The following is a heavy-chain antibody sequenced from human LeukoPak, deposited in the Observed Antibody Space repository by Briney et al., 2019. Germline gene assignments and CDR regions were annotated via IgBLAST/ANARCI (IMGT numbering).Heavy chain of an antibody. V-gene: IGHV1-69*13. CDR2: IIPIFGTA. CDR3: ARGTDSGSYSPFDY. D-gene: IGHD1-26*01. CDR1: GGTFSSYA. Sequence: SVKVSCKASGGTFSSYAISWVRQAPGQGLEWMGGIIPIFGTANYAQKFQGRVTITADESTSTAYMELGSLRSEDTAVYYCARGTDSGSYSPFDYWGQGTLVTVSS. J-gene: IGHJ4*02.